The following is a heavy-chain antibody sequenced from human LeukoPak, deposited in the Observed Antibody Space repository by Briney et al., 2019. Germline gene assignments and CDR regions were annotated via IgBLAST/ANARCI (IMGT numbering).Heavy chain of an antibody. V-gene: IGHV3-11*01. CDR2: ISGSGNSM. Sequence: GGSLRLSCAASGFSFNESSMSWIRQAPGKGLEWVAYISGSGNSMYYTDSVRGRFTISRDNARNSLFLHMSSLRADDTAVFYCVRGKRRFDYWGRGTLVSVSS. J-gene: IGHJ4*02. CDR1: GFSFNESS. CDR3: VRGKRRFDY.